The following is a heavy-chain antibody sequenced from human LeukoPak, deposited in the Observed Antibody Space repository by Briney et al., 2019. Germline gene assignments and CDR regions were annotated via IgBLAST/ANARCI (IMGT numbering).Heavy chain of an antibody. J-gene: IGHJ4*02. V-gene: IGHV4-34*01. Sequence: SETLSLTCAVYGGSFSGYYWSWIRQPPGKGLEWIGEINHSGSTNYNPSLKGRVTISVDTSKNQFSLKLSSVTAADTAVYYCARGVVGATHFDYWGQGTLVTVSS. CDR2: INHSGST. CDR1: GGSFSGYY. D-gene: IGHD1-26*01. CDR3: ARGVVGATHFDY.